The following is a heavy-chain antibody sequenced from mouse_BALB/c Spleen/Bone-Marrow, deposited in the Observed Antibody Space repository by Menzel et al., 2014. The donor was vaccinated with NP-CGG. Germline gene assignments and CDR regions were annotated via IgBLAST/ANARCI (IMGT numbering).Heavy chain of an antibody. CDR1: GFNLNDYY. J-gene: IGHJ2*01. Sequence: VQLQQSGAELVTPGASVKLSCKASGFNLNDYYMHWVKQRPEQGLEWIGWIDPENGNTIYDPKFQGKASITADKSSNTAYLQLSSLTSEDTAVYYCARWGGHYFDYWGQGTTLTVSS. CDR2: IDPENGNT. V-gene: IGHV14-1*02. CDR3: ARWGGHYFDY.